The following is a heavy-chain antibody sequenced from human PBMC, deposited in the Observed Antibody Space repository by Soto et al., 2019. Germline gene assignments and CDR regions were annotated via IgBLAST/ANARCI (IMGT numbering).Heavy chain of an antibody. J-gene: IGHJ5*02. V-gene: IGHV4-59*01. D-gene: IGHD2-2*01. CDR2: IYYSGST. Sequence: QVQLQESGPGLVKPSETLSLTCTVSGGSISSYYWSWIRQPPGKGLEWIGYIYYSGSTNYNPSLKRRVTISVDTSKNQFSLKLSSVTAADTAVYYCARGADIVVVPASNWFDPWGQGTLVTVSS. CDR1: GGSISSYY. CDR3: ARGADIVVVPASNWFDP.